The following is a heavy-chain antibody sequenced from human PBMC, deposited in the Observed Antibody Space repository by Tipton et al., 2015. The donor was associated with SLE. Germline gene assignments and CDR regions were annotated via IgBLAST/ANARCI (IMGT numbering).Heavy chain of an antibody. CDR1: GGSISSSSYY. Sequence: LRLSCTVSGGSISSSSYYWGWIRQPPGKGLEWIGSIYYSGSTNYNPSLKSRVTISVDTSKNQFSLNLNSVTAADTAVYYCARGAGSSWYAYYYGMDVWGQGTTVTVSS. D-gene: IGHD6-13*01. V-gene: IGHV4-39*07. CDR3: ARGAGSSWYAYYYGMDV. CDR2: IYYSGST. J-gene: IGHJ6*02.